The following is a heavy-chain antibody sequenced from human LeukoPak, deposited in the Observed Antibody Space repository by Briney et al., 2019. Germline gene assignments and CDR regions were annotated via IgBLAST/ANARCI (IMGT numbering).Heavy chain of an antibody. Sequence: ASVKVSCKVSGYTLTELSMHWVRHAPGKGLEWMGGFDPEDGETIYAQKFQGRVTMTEDTSTDTAYMELSSLRSEDTAVYYCGTGRAYYDFWSGYYPYFDYWGQGTLVTVSS. V-gene: IGHV1-24*01. CDR3: GTGRAYYDFWSGYYPYFDY. D-gene: IGHD3-3*01. J-gene: IGHJ4*02. CDR1: GYTLTELS. CDR2: FDPEDGET.